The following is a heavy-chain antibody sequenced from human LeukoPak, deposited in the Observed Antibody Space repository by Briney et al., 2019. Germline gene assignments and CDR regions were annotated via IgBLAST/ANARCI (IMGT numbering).Heavy chain of an antibody. V-gene: IGHV3-21*01. D-gene: IGHD5-18*01. CDR3: ARAPTGHGYSYGYWCDY. CDR1: GFTFSSYS. CDR2: ISSSSYI. J-gene: IGHJ4*02. Sequence: GGSLRLSCAASGFTFSSYSMNWVRQAPGKGLEWVSSISSSSYIYYADSVKGRFTISRDNAKNSLYLQMNSLRAEDTAVYYCARAPTGHGYSYGYWCDYWGQGTLVTVSS.